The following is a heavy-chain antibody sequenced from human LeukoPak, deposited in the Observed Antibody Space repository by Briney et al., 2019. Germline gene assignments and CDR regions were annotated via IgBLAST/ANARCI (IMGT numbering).Heavy chain of an antibody. Sequence: VASVTVSCKASGYSFTSYGISWVRQAPGQGLEWMGWISAYNGNTNYAQKLQGRVTMTTDTSTSTAYMELRSLRSDDTAVYYCARDPSFDHYYDSSGYYYRGTAFDFWGQGTMVTVSS. CDR2: ISAYNGNT. CDR1: GYSFTSYG. CDR3: ARDPSFDHYYDSSGYYYRGTAFDF. J-gene: IGHJ3*01. V-gene: IGHV1-18*01. D-gene: IGHD3-22*01.